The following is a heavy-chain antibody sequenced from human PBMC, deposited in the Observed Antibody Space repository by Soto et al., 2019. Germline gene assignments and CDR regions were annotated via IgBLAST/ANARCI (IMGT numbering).Heavy chain of an antibody. D-gene: IGHD3-22*01. CDR2: IYHSGST. Sequence: PSETLSLTCAVSGGSISSGGYSWSWIRQPPGKGLEWIGYIYHSGSTYYNPSLKSRVTISVDRSKNQFSLKLSSVTAADTAVYYCARVGRDNYYDSSCYSYFDYWGQVTLVAVSS. V-gene: IGHV4-30-2*01. CDR1: GGSISSGGYS. CDR3: ARVGRDNYYDSSCYSYFDY. J-gene: IGHJ4*02.